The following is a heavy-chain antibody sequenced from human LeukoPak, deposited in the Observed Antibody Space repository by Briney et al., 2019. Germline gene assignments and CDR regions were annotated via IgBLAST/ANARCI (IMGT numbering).Heavy chain of an antibody. V-gene: IGHV3-30*02. Sequence: PGGSLRPSCAASGFAFSRSGMHWVRQAPGKGLEWVAFIRYDGSNQYYADSVKGRFTFSRDNSKNTLFLQMNSLRGEDTAVYYCASGRGGTTTPYYFDSWGQGALVTVSS. D-gene: IGHD1-26*01. J-gene: IGHJ4*02. CDR1: GFAFSRSG. CDR2: IRYDGSNQ. CDR3: ASGRGGTTTPYYFDS.